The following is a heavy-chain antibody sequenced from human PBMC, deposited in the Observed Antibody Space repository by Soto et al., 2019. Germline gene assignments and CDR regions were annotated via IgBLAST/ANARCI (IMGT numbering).Heavy chain of an antibody. J-gene: IGHJ2*01. CDR3: ARGAAAAGTIWYFDL. Sequence: QVQLQESGPGLVKPSETLSLTCTVSGGSISSYYWSWIRQPPGKGLEWIGYIYYSGSTNYNPSLKSRVTISVDTSKNQFSLKLSSVTAADTAVYYCARGAAAAGTIWYFDLWGRGTLVTVSS. D-gene: IGHD6-13*01. CDR2: IYYSGST. CDR1: GGSISSYY. V-gene: IGHV4-59*01.